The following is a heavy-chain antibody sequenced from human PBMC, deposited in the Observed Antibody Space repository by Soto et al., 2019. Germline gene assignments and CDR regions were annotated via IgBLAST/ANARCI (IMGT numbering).Heavy chain of an antibody. V-gene: IGHV3-48*01. D-gene: IGHD3-10*01. Sequence: GGSLRLSCAASGFTFSSYSMNWVRQAPGKGLEWVSYISSSSSTIYYADSVKGRFTISRDNAKNSLYLQMNSLRVEDTAVYYCTTGSGFDSWGQGTLVTVSS. CDR2: ISSSSSTI. CDR3: TTGSGFDS. CDR1: GFTFSSYS. J-gene: IGHJ4*02.